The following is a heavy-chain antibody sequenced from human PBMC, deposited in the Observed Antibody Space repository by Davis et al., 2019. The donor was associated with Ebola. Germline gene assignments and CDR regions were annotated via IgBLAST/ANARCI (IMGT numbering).Heavy chain of an antibody. CDR1: GGTFSSYT. CDR3: ARDSGSYFNWFDP. V-gene: IGHV1-69*04. J-gene: IGHJ5*02. Sequence: AASVKVSCKASGGTFSSYTISWVRQAPGQGLEWMGRIIPILGIANYAQKFQGRVTLTADESASTAYMELSSLRSEDTAVYYCARDSGSYFNWFDPWGQGTLVTVSS. CDR2: IIPILGIA. D-gene: IGHD1-26*01.